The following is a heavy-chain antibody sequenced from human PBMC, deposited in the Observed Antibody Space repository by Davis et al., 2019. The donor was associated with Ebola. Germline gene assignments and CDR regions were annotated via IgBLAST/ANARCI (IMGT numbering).Heavy chain of an antibody. CDR1: GFTFSSSA. D-gene: IGHD2-2*01. CDR3: AKDPSTSRNPDY. Sequence: PGGSLRLSCAASGFTFSSSAMSWVRQAPGKGLEWVSAISGSGGSTYYADSVKGRFTISRDNSKNTLYLQMNSLGAEDTAVYYCAKDPSTSRNPDYWGQGTLVTVSS. CDR2: ISGSGGST. V-gene: IGHV3-23*01. J-gene: IGHJ4*02.